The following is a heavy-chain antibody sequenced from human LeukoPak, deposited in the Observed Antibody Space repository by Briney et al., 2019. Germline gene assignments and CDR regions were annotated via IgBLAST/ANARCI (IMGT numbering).Heavy chain of an antibody. J-gene: IGHJ5*02. CDR1: RYTFTSYD. CDR3: ARASYYDFWSGYYTGWMSAHRDINWFDP. D-gene: IGHD3-3*01. Sequence: ASVKVSCKASRYTFTSYDIDWVRQATGQGLEWMGWTNPNSGNTGYAQKFQGRVTITRNTSISTAYMELSSLRSEDTAVYYCARASYYDFWSGYYTGWMSAHRDINWFDPWGQGTLVTVSS. CDR2: TNPNSGNT. V-gene: IGHV1-8*03.